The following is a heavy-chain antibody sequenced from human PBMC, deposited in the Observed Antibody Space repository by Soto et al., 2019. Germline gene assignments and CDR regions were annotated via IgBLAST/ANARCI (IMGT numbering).Heavy chain of an antibody. J-gene: IGHJ4*02. CDR3: ARHWQGGRNFDY. Sequence: SETLSLTRTVSGGSPNRGGYLWSWVRQHPGKGLEWIGYIYYSGSTYYNPSLKSRVTISVDTSKNQFSLKLSSVTAADTAVYYCARHWQGGRNFDYWGQGTLVTVSS. CDR1: GGSPNRGGYL. CDR2: IYYSGST. V-gene: IGHV4-31*03. D-gene: IGHD1-26*01.